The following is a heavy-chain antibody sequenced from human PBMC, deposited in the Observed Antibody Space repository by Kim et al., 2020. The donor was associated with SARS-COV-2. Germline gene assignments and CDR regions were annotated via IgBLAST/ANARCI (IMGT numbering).Heavy chain of an antibody. J-gene: IGHJ4*02. CDR2: ISYDGSNN. D-gene: IGHD7-27*01. CDR3: ANSQLGLGY. Sequence: GGSLRLSCAASGFTFSSYGMHWVRQAPGKGLEWVAVISYDGSNNYYADSVKVRFTISRDNSKNTLYLQMNSLRAEDTDVYYCANSQLGLGYWGRGPLVTVS. V-gene: IGHV3-30*18. CDR1: GFTFSSYG.